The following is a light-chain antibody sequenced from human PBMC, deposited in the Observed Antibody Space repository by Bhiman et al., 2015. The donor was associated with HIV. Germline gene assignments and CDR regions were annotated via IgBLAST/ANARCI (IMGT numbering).Light chain of an antibody. J-gene: IGLJ2*01. V-gene: IGLV1-40*01. CDR2: AYN. CDR3: SSYAGSNNYVV. Sequence: QSVLTQSPSVSGAPGQRVTISCTGSSSNIGAGYDLHWYQQLPGTAPKLLLYAYNNRPSGVPDRFSGSKSGNTASLTVSGLQAEDEADYYCSSYAGSNNYVVFGGGTKLTVL. CDR1: SSNIGAGYD.